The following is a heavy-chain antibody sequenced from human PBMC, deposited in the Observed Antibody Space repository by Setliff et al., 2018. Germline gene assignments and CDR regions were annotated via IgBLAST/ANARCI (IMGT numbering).Heavy chain of an antibody. Sequence: KPSETLSLTCTVSGGSISDYYWSWIRQAPGKGLEWIGYIYYGGSTNYNPSLNSRVAISVDTSENQFSLRLNSVTAADTAVYYCARLWISCESNTYFYPKYFDFWGQGTLVTVSS. CDR2: IYYGGST. CDR3: ARLWISCESNTYFYPKYFDF. D-gene: IGHD3-22*01. J-gene: IGHJ4*02. CDR1: GGSISDYY. V-gene: IGHV4-59*01.